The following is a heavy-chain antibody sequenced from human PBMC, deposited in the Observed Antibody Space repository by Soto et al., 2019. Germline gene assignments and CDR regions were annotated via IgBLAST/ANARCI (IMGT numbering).Heavy chain of an antibody. D-gene: IGHD3-16*01. CDR1: GFTFSGSA. Sequence: EVPLVESGGGLVQPGGSLKLSCAASGFTFSGSAMHWVRQASGKGLEWVGRIRSKANSYATAYAASVKGRFTISRDDSKNTAYLQMNSLKTEDTAVYYCTSWGSSGRPTRDYWGQGTLVTVSS. CDR2: IRSKANSYAT. J-gene: IGHJ4*02. CDR3: TSWGSSGRPTRDY. V-gene: IGHV3-73*01.